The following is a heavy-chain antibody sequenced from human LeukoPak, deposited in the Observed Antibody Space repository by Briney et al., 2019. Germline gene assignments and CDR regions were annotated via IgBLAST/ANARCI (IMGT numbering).Heavy chain of an antibody. CDR2: ISWNSGSI. CDR1: GFTFDDYA. V-gene: IGHV3-9*01. CDR3: AKDIGYCSGGSCYYYYGMDV. J-gene: IGHJ6*02. Sequence: PGGSLRLSCAASGFTFDDYAMHWVRQAPGKGLEWVSGISWNSGSIGYADSVKGRFTISRDNAKNSLYQQMNSLRAEDTALYYCAKDIGYCSGGSCYYYYGMDVWGQGTTVTVSS. D-gene: IGHD2-15*01.